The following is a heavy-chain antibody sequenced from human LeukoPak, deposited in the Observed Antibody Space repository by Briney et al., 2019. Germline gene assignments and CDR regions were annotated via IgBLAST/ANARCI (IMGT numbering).Heavy chain of an antibody. CDR3: AKPSVGGATGFDS. V-gene: IGHV3-23*01. CDR2: ISGSGDTT. CDR1: GFTFSAYA. D-gene: IGHD1-26*01. J-gene: IGHJ4*02. Sequence: GRSLRLSCAASGFTFSAYAMSWVRQAPGKGPEWASAISGSGDTTNSADSVKGRFTISRDNSKNMLYLHMNSLRAEDTAVYYCAKPSVGGATGFDSWGQGTLVTVSS.